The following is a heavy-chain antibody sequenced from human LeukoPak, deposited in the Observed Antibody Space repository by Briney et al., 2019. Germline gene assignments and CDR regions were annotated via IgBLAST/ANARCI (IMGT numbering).Heavy chain of an antibody. CDR2: IYYSGST. CDR3: ARAVNSGYYYYYYYMDV. V-gene: IGHV4-39*07. J-gene: IGHJ6*03. CDR1: GGSFSSSSYY. Sequence: SETLSLTCTVSGGSFSSSSYYWGWIRQPPGKGLEWVATIYYSGSTYYNPSLKSRVTVSVDTSKNQFSLRLSSLTAADTAVYYCARAVNSGYYYYYYYMDVWGKGTTVTIS. D-gene: IGHD5-12*01.